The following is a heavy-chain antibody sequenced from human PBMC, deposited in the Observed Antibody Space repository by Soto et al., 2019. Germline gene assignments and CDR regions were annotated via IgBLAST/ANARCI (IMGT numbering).Heavy chain of an antibody. D-gene: IGHD4-17*01. V-gene: IGHV1-69*06. CDR1: GGSFNNYV. J-gene: IGHJ3*02. CDR2: IIPNYEAA. Sequence: QVQLVQXXXEVRKPGSSVKVSCEASGGSFNNYVISWLRQAPGXXXXXMGGIIPNYEAANYAQKFRGQLTITADKATNTAYMELNSLRPEDTATYYCARYWNAGTLYGAFDIWGQGTTVIVS. CDR3: ARYWNAGTLYGAFDI.